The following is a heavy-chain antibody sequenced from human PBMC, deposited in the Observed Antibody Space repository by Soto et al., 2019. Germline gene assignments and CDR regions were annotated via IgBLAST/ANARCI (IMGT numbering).Heavy chain of an antibody. D-gene: IGHD1-1*01. CDR3: ARNRYGYNFYDY. CDR1: GGSISSGDYY. J-gene: IGHJ4*02. CDR2: IYYSGST. Sequence: QVQLQESGPGLVKPSQTLSLTCTVSGGSISSGDYYWSWIRQPPGKGLEWIGYIYYSGSTYYNPFLKRWVTISVDTAQDQFPLKLSSVTAADPAVYFCARNRYGYNFYDYWGQGTLVTVSS. V-gene: IGHV4-30-4*01.